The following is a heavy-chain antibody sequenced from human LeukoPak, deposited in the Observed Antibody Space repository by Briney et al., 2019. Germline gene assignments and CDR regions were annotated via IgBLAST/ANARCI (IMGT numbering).Heavy chain of an antibody. CDR2: ISSSSSYI. CDR3: ARGEEKATITALDS. V-gene: IGHV3-21*01. D-gene: IGHD5-24*01. CDR1: GFTFSNYD. J-gene: IGHJ4*02. Sequence: GGSLRLSCAASGFTFSNYDMHWVRQAPGKGLEWVSAISSSSSYIYYADSIKGRFTISRDNAENSLYLQMNSLRAVDAAVYFCARGEEKATITALDSWGQGTLVTVSS.